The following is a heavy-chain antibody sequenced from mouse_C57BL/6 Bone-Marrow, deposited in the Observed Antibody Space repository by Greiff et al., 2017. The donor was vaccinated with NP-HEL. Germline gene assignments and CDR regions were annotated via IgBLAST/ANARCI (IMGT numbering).Heavy chain of an antibody. CDR1: GYTFTSYW. D-gene: IGHD1-1*01. Sequence: QVQLQQPGAELVRPGTSVKLSCKASGYTFTSYWMHWVKQRPGQGLEWIGVIDPSDSYTNYNQKFKGKATLTVDTSSSTAYMQLSSLTSEDSAVYYCARVFIFITTYYYAMDYWGQGTSVTVSS. J-gene: IGHJ4*01. V-gene: IGHV1-59*01. CDR2: IDPSDSYT. CDR3: ARVFIFITTYYYAMDY.